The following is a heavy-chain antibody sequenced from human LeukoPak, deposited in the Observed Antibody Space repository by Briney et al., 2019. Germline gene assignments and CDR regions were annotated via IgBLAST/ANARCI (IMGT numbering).Heavy chain of an antibody. J-gene: IGHJ4*02. Sequence: GGSLRLSCAASGFTFSSYSMNWVRQAPGKGLEWVSYISSDSTTIYYADSVKGRFTISRDNAKNSLYLQMNSLRAEDTAVYYCARVLHKRNYDSSVYYGYWGQGSLVTASS. CDR3: ARVLHKRNYDSSVYYGY. D-gene: IGHD3-22*01. V-gene: IGHV3-48*01. CDR2: ISSDSTTI. CDR1: GFTFSSYS.